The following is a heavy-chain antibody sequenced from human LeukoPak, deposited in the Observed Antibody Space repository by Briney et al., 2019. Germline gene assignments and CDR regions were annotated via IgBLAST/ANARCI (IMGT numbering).Heavy chain of an antibody. Sequence: SETLSLTCAVYGGSFSGYYWSWIRQPAGKGLEWIGRLYTSGSTNCNPSLKSRVTMSVDTSKNQFSLKLSSVTAADTAVYYCARDNYGDPDYWGQGTLVTVSS. CDR1: GGSFSGYY. V-gene: IGHV4-4*07. CDR2: LYTSGST. D-gene: IGHD4-17*01. J-gene: IGHJ4*02. CDR3: ARDNYGDPDY.